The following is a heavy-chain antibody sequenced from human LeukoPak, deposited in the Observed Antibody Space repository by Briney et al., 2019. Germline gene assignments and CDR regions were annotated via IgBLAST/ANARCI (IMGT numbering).Heavy chain of an antibody. CDR2: IYYSGNP. CDR1: GDSISSRSSY. Sequence: SETLSLTCTVSGDSISSRSSYWGWIRQPPGKGREWIGTIYYSGNPYYNPSLKSRVTISGDKSKNQFSLKLSSVTAADTAVYYCARHCTNGVCYYYWGQGTLVPVSS. D-gene: IGHD2-8*01. J-gene: IGHJ4*02. CDR3: ARHCTNGVCYYY. V-gene: IGHV4-39*01.